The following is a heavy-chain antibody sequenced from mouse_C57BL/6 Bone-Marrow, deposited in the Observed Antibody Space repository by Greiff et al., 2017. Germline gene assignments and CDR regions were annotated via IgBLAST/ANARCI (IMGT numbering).Heavy chain of an antibody. V-gene: IGHV1-15*01. CDR2: IDPETGGT. CDR1: GYTFTDYE. CDR3: TRVLRGFAY. D-gene: IGHD1-1*01. J-gene: IGHJ3*01. Sequence: VQLQQSGAELVRPGASVTLSCKASGYTFTDYEMHWVKQTPVHGLEWIGAIDPETGGTAYNQKVKGKATLTADKSSSTAYMELRSLTSEDSAVYYCTRVLRGFAYWGRGTLVTVSA.